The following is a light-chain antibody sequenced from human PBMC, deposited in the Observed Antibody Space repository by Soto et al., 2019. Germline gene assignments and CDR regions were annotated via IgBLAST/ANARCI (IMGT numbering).Light chain of an antibody. J-gene: IGKJ4*01. CDR2: GAS. CDR1: RSVSTN. CDR3: QQYDKTVPPVT. Sequence: DIILTQSPAIVSVSPGERATLSCRASRSVSTNLAWYQHKHGQAPRLLIYGASTRVTDIPPMFSGSGSGTESTFTINYLKSEDFGVYYCQQYDKTVPPVTFGGGPKVEI. V-gene: IGKV3-15*01.